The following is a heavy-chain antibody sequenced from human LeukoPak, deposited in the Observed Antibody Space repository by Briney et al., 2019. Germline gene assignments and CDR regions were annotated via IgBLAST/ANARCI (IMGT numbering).Heavy chain of an antibody. CDR2: IYATTKS. Sequence: PSETLSLTCTVSGGSITSGGYYWSWNRQPAGKGLEWIGRIYATTKSNYNPSLKSRLTISMDTSNEQFSLILTAVTAADTCVYYCARDFWSGHPGYWGQGTLVTVSS. D-gene: IGHD3-3*01. V-gene: IGHV4-61*02. CDR3: ARDFWSGHPGY. CDR1: GGSITSGGYY. J-gene: IGHJ4*02.